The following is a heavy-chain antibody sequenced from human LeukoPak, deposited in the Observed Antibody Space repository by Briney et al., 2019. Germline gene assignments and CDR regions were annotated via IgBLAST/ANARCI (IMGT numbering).Heavy chain of an antibody. V-gene: IGHV3-15*01. D-gene: IGHD2-15*01. Sequence: GGSLRLSCAASGFTFSDAWMTWVRQAPGKGLEWVGRIKGKTNGGTTDYAAPVKGRFTISRDDSKNTLYFQMNSLKTEDTAVYYCTALGYPQYFHHWGQGTLVTVSS. CDR1: GFTFSDAW. J-gene: IGHJ4*02. CDR3: TALGYPQYFHH. CDR2: IKGKTNGGTT.